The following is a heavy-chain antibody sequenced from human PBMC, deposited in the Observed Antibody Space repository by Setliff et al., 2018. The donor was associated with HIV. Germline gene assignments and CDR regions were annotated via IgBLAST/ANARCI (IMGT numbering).Heavy chain of an antibody. D-gene: IGHD2-21*01. CDR1: GGTISSYT. V-gene: IGHV1-69*05. CDR2: IIPISRTT. J-gene: IGHJ4*02. CDR3: ARVPYDCAYCYFDY. Sequence: SVKVSCKASGGTISSYTITWVRQAPGQGLEWMGMIIPISRTTNYAQKFQGRVTITTDESTRTAYMELSSLRSEDTAVYYCARVPYDCAYCYFDYWGQGTLVTVSS.